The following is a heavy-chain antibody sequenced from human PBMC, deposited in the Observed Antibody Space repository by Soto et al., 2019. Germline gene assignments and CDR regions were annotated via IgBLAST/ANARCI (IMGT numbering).Heavy chain of an antibody. CDR1: GFTFSSYS. Sequence: EVQLVESGGGLVKPGGSLRLSCAASGFTFSSYSMNWVRQAPGKGLEWVSSISSSSSYIYYADSVKGRFANSRDNAKNSLYLQMNSLRAEDTAVYYCARDLTAAGSSYYYGMDVWGQGTTVTVSS. D-gene: IGHD6-13*01. CDR2: ISSSSSYI. CDR3: ARDLTAAGSSYYYGMDV. J-gene: IGHJ6*02. V-gene: IGHV3-21*01.